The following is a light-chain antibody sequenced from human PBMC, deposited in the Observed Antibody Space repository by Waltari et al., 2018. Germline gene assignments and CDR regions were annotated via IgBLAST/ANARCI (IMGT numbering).Light chain of an antibody. CDR1: QSISVW. CDR2: RAS. V-gene: IGKV1-5*03. Sequence: DIQMTKSPSTLSASVGDRVTITCRASQSISVWLAWYQQKPGRAPKLLIFRASSLESGVPSRFSGSGSGTEFTLTISSLQPDDFATYYCQQYNSFSTTFGGGTKVESK. J-gene: IGKJ4*01. CDR3: QQYNSFSTT.